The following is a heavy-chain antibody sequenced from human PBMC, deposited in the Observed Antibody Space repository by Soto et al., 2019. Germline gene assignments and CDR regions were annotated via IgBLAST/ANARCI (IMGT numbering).Heavy chain of an antibody. V-gene: IGHV1-18*01. Sequence: QVQLVQSGPEVKRPGASVKVSCKPSGYTFTSYGIRWVRQAPGQGLEWMGWISAHNGNTNYAQKVQGRVTMTTDTSTSTAYMELTSLRSDDTAVYYCARSWYSTTRYFDFWGRGTLVTVSS. D-gene: IGHD1-26*01. CDR1: GYTFTSYG. J-gene: IGHJ2*01. CDR3: ARSWYSTTRYFDF. CDR2: ISAHNGNT.